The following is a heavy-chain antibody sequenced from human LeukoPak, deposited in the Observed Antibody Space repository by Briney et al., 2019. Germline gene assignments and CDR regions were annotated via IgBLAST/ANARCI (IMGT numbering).Heavy chain of an antibody. CDR2: ISGSGGST. CDR1: GFTFSSYA. J-gene: IGHJ3*02. V-gene: IGHV3-23*01. CDR3: AKPMVACSGGSCLFAFDI. Sequence: GGSLRLSCAASGFTFSSYAMSWVRQAPGKGLEWVSAISGSGGSTYYADSGKGRFTISRDNSKNTLYLQMNSLRAEGTAVYYCAKPMVACSGGSCLFAFDIWGQGTMVTVSS. D-gene: IGHD2-15*01.